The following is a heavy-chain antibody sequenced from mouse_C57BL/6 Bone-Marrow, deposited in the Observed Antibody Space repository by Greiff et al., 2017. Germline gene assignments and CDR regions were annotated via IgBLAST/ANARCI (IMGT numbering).Heavy chain of an antibody. D-gene: IGHD2-4*01. CDR3: ARGGYDYDSYYFDY. CDR2: INPNNGGT. V-gene: IGHV1-26*01. J-gene: IGHJ2*01. CDR1: GYTFTDYY. Sequence: VQLQQSGPELVKPGASVKISCKASGYTFTDYYMNWVKQSHGKSLEWIGDINPNNGGTSYNQKFKGKATLTVDKSSSTAYMELRSLTSEDSAVYYCARGGYDYDSYYFDYWGQGTTLTVSS.